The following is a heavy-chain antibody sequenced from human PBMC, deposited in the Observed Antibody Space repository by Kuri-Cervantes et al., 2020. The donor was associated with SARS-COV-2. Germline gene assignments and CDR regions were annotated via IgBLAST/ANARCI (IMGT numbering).Heavy chain of an antibody. CDR2: IYYSGST. D-gene: IGHD7-27*01. J-gene: IGHJ4*02. CDR1: GGSISSSSYY. CDR3: ARNWGRYYFDY. V-gene: IGHV4-39*01. Sequence: SETLSLTCTVSGGSISSSSYYWGWIRQPPGKGLEWIGSIYYSGSTYYNPPLKSRVTISVDTSKNQFSLKLSSVTAADTTVYYCARNWGRYYFDYWGQGTLVTVSS.